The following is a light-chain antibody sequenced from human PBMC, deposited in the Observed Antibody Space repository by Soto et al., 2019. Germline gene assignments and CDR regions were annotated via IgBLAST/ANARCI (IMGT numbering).Light chain of an antibody. CDR2: GAS. J-gene: IGKJ5*01. CDR3: QQYNNWPLT. Sequence: EIVMTQSPATLSVSPGERATLSCRASQSVSSNLAWYQQKPGQAPRLLIFGASTRATGIPARFSDSGSGTEFTLTISSLQSEDFAVYYCQQYNNWPLTFGQGTRLEIK. CDR1: QSVSSN. V-gene: IGKV3-15*01.